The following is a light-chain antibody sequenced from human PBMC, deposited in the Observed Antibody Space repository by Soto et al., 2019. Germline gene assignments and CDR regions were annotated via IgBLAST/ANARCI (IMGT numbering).Light chain of an antibody. J-gene: IGLJ1*01. V-gene: IGLV2-14*03. CDR3: CSYTSSSTPWV. CDR2: DVS. Sequence: QSVLPQPASVSGSPGQSITISCTGTSSDVGGYNYVSWYQQHPGKAPKLMIYDVSDRPSGVSNRFSASKSGNTASLTISGLQAEDEADYYCCSYTSSSTPWVFGTGTKATVL. CDR1: SSDVGGYNY.